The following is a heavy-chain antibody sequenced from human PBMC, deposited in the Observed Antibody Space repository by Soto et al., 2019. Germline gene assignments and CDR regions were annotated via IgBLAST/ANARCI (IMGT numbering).Heavy chain of an antibody. CDR1: GYTFTNYC. CDR3: VIQATGYTSKCFES. CDR2: IYPADSQT. J-gene: IGHJ5*01. V-gene: IGHV5-51*01. D-gene: IGHD3-9*01. Sequence: YLKISCEVSGYTFTNYCIACVGQMPGKGIEWMGGIYPADSQTRYSPTFQGQVAISADKSVNTAYLQRRSLKPSDTAIYFCVIQATGYTSKCFESWGKGSRVTVSS.